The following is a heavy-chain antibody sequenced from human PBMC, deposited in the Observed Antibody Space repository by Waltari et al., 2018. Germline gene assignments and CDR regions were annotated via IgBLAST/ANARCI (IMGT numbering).Heavy chain of an antibody. CDR1: GASVNTGGHY. V-gene: IGHV4-31*03. CDR3: ARRKREGWGDY. J-gene: IGHJ4*02. Sequence: QVQLQESGPGLVKPSQTLSLTCTVSGASVNTGGHYWRWIRQHPGKGLEWIGYIYYNGSTYYNPSLKSRVTISVDTFKHQFSLRLTSLTAADTAVYYCARRKREGWGDYWAQGTLVIVSS. CDR2: IYYNGST. D-gene: IGHD3-16*01.